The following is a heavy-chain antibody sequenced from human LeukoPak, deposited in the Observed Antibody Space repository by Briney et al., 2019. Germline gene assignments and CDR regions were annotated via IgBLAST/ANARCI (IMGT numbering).Heavy chain of an antibody. CDR1: GFTVSSKY. V-gene: IGHV3-53*01. Sequence: GGSLRLSCAASGFTVSSKYMSWVRQAPGKGLEWVSVIYSGGSTYYADSVKGRFTISRDNSKNTLYLQMNSLRAEDTAVYYCARGCSSTSRYGFDYWGQGTLVTVSS. CDR3: ARGCSSTSRYGFDY. CDR2: IYSGGST. D-gene: IGHD2-2*01. J-gene: IGHJ4*02.